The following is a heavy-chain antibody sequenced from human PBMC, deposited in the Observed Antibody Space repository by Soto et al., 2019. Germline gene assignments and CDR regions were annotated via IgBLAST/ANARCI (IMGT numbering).Heavy chain of an antibody. Sequence: ASVKLSIKASGSCLTSYAVHRWRQAHGQSLEWMGWINAGNGNTKYSQKFQGRVTITGDTSASTAYMELSSLRSEDTAVYYCASGRDYGGNSAFDYWGQGTLVTVSS. D-gene: IGHD4-17*01. J-gene: IGHJ4*02. V-gene: IGHV1-3*01. CDR1: GSCLTSYA. CDR3: ASGRDYGGNSAFDY. CDR2: INAGNGNT.